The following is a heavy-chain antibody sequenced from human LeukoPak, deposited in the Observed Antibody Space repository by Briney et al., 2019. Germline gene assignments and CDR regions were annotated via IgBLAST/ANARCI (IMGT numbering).Heavy chain of an antibody. V-gene: IGHV4-59*08. CDR1: GGSISSSY. J-gene: IGHJ2*01. CDR3: ARHFQGDSAFRWYFDL. Sequence: SETPSLTCTVSGGSISSSYWSWIRQPPGKGLEWIGYIYYSGSTNYNPSLKSRVTISVDTSKKQFSLKLTSVTASDTAIYYCARHFQGDSAFRWYFDLWGRDTLVTVSS. CDR2: IYYSGST. D-gene: IGHD2-15*01.